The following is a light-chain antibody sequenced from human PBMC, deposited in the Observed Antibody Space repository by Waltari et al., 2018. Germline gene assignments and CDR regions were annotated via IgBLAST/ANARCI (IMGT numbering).Light chain of an antibody. Sequence: QSALTQPASVSGSPGRSITISCTGTGSDVGDYNSVSWYQQHPGKVPKLMIYDVSKRPSGVSDRFSGSKSDNTASLTISGLQAEDEADYYCCSYAGSTTLIFGGGTKLTVL. CDR1: GSDVGDYNS. CDR2: DVS. J-gene: IGLJ2*01. CDR3: CSYAGSTTLI. V-gene: IGLV2-23*02.